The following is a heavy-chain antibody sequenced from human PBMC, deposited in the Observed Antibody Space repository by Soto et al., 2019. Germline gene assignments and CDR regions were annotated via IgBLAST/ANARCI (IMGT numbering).Heavy chain of an antibody. CDR2: INPDDSDS. CDR3: ARHAKYGSGWNWFDP. D-gene: IGHD6-19*01. Sequence: GESLKISCKGSGYNFATYWIGWVRQMPGKGLEWMGIINPDDSDSRYNPSFQGQVTMSADKSISTAYLQWSSLKVSDTAMYYCARHAKYGSGWNWFDPWGQGTLVTVSS. CDR1: GYNFATYW. V-gene: IGHV5-51*01. J-gene: IGHJ5*02.